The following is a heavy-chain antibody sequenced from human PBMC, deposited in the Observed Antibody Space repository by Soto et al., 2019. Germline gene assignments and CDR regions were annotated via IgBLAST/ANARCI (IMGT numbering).Heavy chain of an antibody. CDR1: GGSISSSSYY. CDR3: AREPDTAMAVYYYGMDV. Sequence: ASETLSLTCTVSGGSISSSSYYWGWIRQPPGKGLEWIGSIYYSGSTYYNPSLKSRVTISVDTSKNQFSLKLSSVTAADTAVYYCAREPDTAMAVYYYGMDVWGQGTTVT. D-gene: IGHD5-18*01. CDR2: IYYSGST. J-gene: IGHJ6*02. V-gene: IGHV4-39*02.